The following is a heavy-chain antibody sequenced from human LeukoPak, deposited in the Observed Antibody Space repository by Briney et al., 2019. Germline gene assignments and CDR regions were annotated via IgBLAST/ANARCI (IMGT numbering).Heavy chain of an antibody. Sequence: GGSLRLSCAASGLTVSSNYMCWVRQAPGKGLEWVSVIYSGGSTYYADSVKGRFTISRHNSKDTLYLQMNSLRAEDTAVYYCASWDGSGSYQFDYWGQGTLVTVSS. V-gene: IGHV3-53*04. CDR1: GLTVSSNY. CDR3: ASWDGSGSYQFDY. CDR2: IYSGGST. J-gene: IGHJ4*02. D-gene: IGHD3-10*01.